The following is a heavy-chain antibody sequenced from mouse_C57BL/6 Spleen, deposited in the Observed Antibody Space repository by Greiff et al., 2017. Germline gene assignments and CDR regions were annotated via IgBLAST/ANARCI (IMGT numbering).Heavy chain of an antibody. CDR1: GFTFSDYY. Sequence: EVKLVESEGGLVQPGSSMKLSCTASGFTFSDYYMAWVRQVPEKGLEWVANINSDGSSTYYLDSLKSRFIISRDNAKNILYLQMSSLKSEDTATYYCARMDYDYDGDWYFDVWGTGTTVTVSS. CDR2: INSDGSST. CDR3: ARMDYDYDGDWYFDV. J-gene: IGHJ1*03. V-gene: IGHV5-16*01. D-gene: IGHD2-4*01.